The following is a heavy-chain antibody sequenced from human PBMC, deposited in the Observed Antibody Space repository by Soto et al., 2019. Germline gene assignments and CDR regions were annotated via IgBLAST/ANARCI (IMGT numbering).Heavy chain of an antibody. V-gene: IGHV3-53*01. CDR2: IYSGGST. CDR3: ARETDYSNYDAFDI. CDR1: GFTVSSNY. D-gene: IGHD4-4*01. Sequence: EVQLVESGGGLIQPGGSLRLSCAASGFTVSSNYMSWVRQAPGKGLEWVSVIYSGGSTYYADSVKGRFTISRDNSKNTLYLQMNSLRAEDTAVYYCARETDYSNYDAFDIWGQGTMVTVSS. J-gene: IGHJ3*02.